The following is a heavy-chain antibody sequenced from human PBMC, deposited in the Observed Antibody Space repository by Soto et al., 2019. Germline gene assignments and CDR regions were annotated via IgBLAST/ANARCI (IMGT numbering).Heavy chain of an antibody. V-gene: IGHV3-30*18. J-gene: IGHJ5*02. Sequence: VQLLESGGGLVQPGGSLRLSCAASGFTFSSYGMHWVRQAPGKGLEWVAVISYDGSNKYYADSVKGRFTISRDNSKNTLYLQMNSLRAEDTAVYYCAKVGPGRNWFDPWGQGTLVTVSS. CDR2: ISYDGSNK. CDR3: AKVGPGRNWFDP. CDR1: GFTFSSYG.